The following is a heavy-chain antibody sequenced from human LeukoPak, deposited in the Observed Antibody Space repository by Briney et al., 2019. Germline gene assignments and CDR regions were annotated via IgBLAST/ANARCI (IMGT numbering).Heavy chain of an antibody. J-gene: IGHJ3*02. CDR1: GGSISSSSYY. V-gene: IGHV4-39*01. CDR3: ARAQHELLRAFDI. D-gene: IGHD2-15*01. CDR2: IYYSGST. Sequence: SETLSLTCTVSGGSISSSSYYWGWIRQPPGKGLEWIGSIYYSGSTYYNPSLKSRVTISVDTSKNQFSLKLSSVTAADTAVYYCARAQHELLRAFDIWGQGTMVTVSS.